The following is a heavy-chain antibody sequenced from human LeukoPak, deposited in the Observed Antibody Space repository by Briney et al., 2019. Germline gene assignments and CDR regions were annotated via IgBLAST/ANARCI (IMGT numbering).Heavy chain of an antibody. J-gene: IGHJ4*02. CDR1: GYTFTGYY. D-gene: IGHD3-22*01. Sequence: ASVKVSCKASGYTFTGYYMHWVRQAPGQGLEWMGWINPNSGGTNYAQKLQGRVTLTTDTSTSTAYLELRSLRSDDTAVYYCAKAGDDSSGYGLDYWGQGTLVTVSS. V-gene: IGHV1-2*02. CDR2: INPNSGGT. CDR3: AKAGDDSSGYGLDY.